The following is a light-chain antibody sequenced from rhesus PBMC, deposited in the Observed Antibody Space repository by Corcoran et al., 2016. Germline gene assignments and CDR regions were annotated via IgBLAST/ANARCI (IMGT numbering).Light chain of an antibody. CDR1: QSVSNN. CDR2: YAS. V-gene: IGKV3-35*01. Sequence: EIVMTQSPATLSLSPGDRATLSCRASQSVSNNLAWYQQKPAHAPRLLIYYASNRATGIPDRFSGSGSGTDVTLTISGLAPEDVGLYYCQQYNDWNNFGQGTKVEIK. J-gene: IGKJ2*01. CDR3: QQYNDWNN.